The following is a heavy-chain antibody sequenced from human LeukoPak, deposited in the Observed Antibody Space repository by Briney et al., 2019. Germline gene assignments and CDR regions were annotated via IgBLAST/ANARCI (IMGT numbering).Heavy chain of an antibody. J-gene: IGHJ4*02. V-gene: IGHV3-11*01. D-gene: IGHD3-22*01. CDR1: GFTVSSNY. CDR2: ISSSGSTI. CDR3: ARDGFTYYYDSSGSKTDGYFDY. Sequence: GGSLRLSCAASGFTVSSNYMSWVRQAPGKGLEWVSYISSSGSTIYYADSVKGRFTISRDNAKNSLYLQMNSLRAEDTAVYYCARDGFTYYYDSSGSKTDGYFDYWGQGTLVTVSS.